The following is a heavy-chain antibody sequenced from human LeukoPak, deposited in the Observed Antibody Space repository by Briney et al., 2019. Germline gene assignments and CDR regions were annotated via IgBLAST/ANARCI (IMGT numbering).Heavy chain of an antibody. J-gene: IGHJ3*02. V-gene: IGHV3-30-3*01. CDR3: ARVGGSGWYGGAFDI. CDR1: GFTFSSYA. D-gene: IGHD6-19*01. Sequence: GGSLRLSCAASGFTFSSYAMHWVRQAPGKGLEWVAVISYDGSNKYYADSVKGRFTISRDNSKNTLYLQMNSLRAEDTAVYYCARVGGSGWYGGAFDIWGQGTMVTVS. CDR2: ISYDGSNK.